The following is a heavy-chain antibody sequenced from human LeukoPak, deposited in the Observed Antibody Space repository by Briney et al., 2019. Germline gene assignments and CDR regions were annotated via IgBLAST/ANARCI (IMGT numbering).Heavy chain of an antibody. CDR3: ARVRSIAAANDAFDI. Sequence: ASVKVSCTASGYTFTSYYMHWVRQAPGQGLEWMGIINPSGGSTSYAQKFQGRVTMTRDTSTSTVYMELSSLRSEGTAVYYCARVRSIAAANDAFDIWGQGTMVTVSS. D-gene: IGHD6-13*01. V-gene: IGHV1-46*01. CDR2: INPSGGST. CDR1: GYTFTSYY. J-gene: IGHJ3*02.